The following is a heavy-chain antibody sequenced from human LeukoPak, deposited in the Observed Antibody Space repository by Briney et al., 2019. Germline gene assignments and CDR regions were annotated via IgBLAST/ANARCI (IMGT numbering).Heavy chain of an antibody. J-gene: IGHJ6*02. Sequence: GGSLRLSCAASGFTFSSYSMNWVRQAPGKGLEWVSSISSSSSYIYYADSVKDRFTISRDNAKSSLFLQMNNLRAEDTAVYYCAKASWGMDVWGQGSSVIVS. V-gene: IGHV3-21*04. CDR3: AKASWGMDV. CDR1: GFTFSSYS. CDR2: ISSSSSYI.